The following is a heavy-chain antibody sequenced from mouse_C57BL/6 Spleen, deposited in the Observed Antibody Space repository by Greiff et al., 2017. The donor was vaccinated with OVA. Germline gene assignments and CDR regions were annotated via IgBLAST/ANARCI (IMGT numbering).Heavy chain of an antibody. CDR3: TRDFYYGSSLYAMDY. J-gene: IGHJ4*01. CDR2: ISSGGDYI. D-gene: IGHD1-1*01. CDR1: GFTFSSYA. V-gene: IGHV5-9-1*02. Sequence: EVKLVESGEGLVKPGGSLKLSCAASGFTFSSYAMSWVRQTPEKRLEWVAYISSGGDYIYYADTVKGRFTFSRDNARNTLYLQMSSLKSEDTAMYYCTRDFYYGSSLYAMDYWGQGTSVTVSS.